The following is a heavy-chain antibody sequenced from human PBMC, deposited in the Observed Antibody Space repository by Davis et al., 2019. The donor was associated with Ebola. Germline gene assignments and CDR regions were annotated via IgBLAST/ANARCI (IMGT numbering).Heavy chain of an antibody. V-gene: IGHV3-15*01. J-gene: IGHJ6*03. D-gene: IGHD2-21*01. CDR1: GFTFTNAW. Sequence: PGGSLRLSCAASGFTFTNAWMNGVRRAPGKGLEWVARVKSARDGGTKDYAAPVKGRFTISRDDSKSMLNLQMNSLRTEDTAVYFCTTLDIVVVNNSSYMDVWGTGTTVTVSS. CDR2: VKSARDGGTK. CDR3: TTLDIVVVNNSSYMDV.